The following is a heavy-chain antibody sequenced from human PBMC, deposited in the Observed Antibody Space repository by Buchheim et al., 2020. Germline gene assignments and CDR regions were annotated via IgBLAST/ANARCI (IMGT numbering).Heavy chain of an antibody. CDR2: VYYNGGT. CDR1: GGSVSSGSHY. D-gene: IGHD3-22*01. V-gene: IGHV4-61*01. CDR3: ARVARSSGIDY. Sequence: QVQLQESGPGLVKPSETLSLTCTVSGGSVSSGSHYWSWVRQPPGKGLEWIGYVYYNGGTNYNPSLKSRVTISIDTSKEQFSLRLSSVSAADTAAYYCARVARSSGIDYWGQGTL. J-gene: IGHJ4*02.